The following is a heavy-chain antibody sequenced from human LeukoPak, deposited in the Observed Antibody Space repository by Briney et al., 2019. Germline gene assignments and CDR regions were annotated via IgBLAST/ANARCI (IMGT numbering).Heavy chain of an antibody. J-gene: IGHJ4*02. V-gene: IGHV5-10-1*01. Sequence: GESLKISCKGSGYSFTSYWIGWVRQMPGKGLEWLGRIDPGDSYTTYSPSFQGHVTISAVKSSATAYLQWSSLKASDTAMYYCARLKMIEMANPLDYWGQGTLVTVSS. CDR3: ARLKMIEMANPLDY. CDR2: IDPGDSYT. D-gene: IGHD5-24*01. CDR1: GYSFTSYW.